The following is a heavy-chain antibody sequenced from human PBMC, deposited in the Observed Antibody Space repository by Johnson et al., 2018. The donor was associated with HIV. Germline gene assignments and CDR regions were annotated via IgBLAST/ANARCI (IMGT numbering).Heavy chain of an antibody. D-gene: IGHD1-26*01. CDR1: GFTFDDYG. Sequence: VQLVDSGGRVVRPGGSLRLSCAASGFTFDDYGMSWVRQAPGKGLEWVCGINWNGGSTPFPDSLKGRFTISRDNAKNSLFLQMNSLRAEDTALYYCARHRGVYPTSPGGVGAFDFWGPGTMVTVSS. CDR2: INWNGGST. J-gene: IGHJ3*01. CDR3: ARHRGVYPTSPGGVGAFDF. V-gene: IGHV3-20*04.